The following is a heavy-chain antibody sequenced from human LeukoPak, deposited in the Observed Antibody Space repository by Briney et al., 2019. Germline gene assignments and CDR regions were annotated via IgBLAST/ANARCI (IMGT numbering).Heavy chain of an antibody. CDR1: GGSISSSSYF. Sequence: SETLSLTCTVSGGSISSSSYFWGWIRQPPGKGLESIGSIYYSGSTYYNPSLKSRVTISVDTSKNQFSLKLSSVTAADTAVYYCARVGCSSTSCHGDYHYYMDVWGKGTTVTVSS. CDR2: IYYSGST. D-gene: IGHD2-2*01. J-gene: IGHJ6*03. V-gene: IGHV4-39*07. CDR3: ARVGCSSTSCHGDYHYYMDV.